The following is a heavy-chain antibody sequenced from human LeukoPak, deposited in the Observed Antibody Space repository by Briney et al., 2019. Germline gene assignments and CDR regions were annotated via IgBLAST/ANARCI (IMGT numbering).Heavy chain of an antibody. V-gene: IGHV3-73*01. CDR3: TTSTSEDY. CDR2: IRSKANNYAT. D-gene: IGHD2-2*01. J-gene: IGHJ4*02. Sequence: GSLKLSCAASGFTFSDSSMHWVRQASGKGLEWVGRIRSKANNYATAYVASVKGRFTISRDDSKNTAYLQMNSLKTEDTAVYYCTTSTSEDYWGQGTLVTVSS. CDR1: GFTFSDSS.